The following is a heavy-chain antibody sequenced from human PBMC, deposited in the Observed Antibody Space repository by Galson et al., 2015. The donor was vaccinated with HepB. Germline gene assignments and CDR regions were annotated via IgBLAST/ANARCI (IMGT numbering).Heavy chain of an antibody. CDR1: GFTFSSYS. V-gene: IGHV3-21*01. D-gene: IGHD2-2*01. CDR2: ISSSSSYI. CDR3: ARDHCSSTSCNYYYYYGMDV. Sequence: SLRLSCAASGFTFSSYSMNWVRQAPGKGPEWVSSISSSSSYIYYADSVKGRFTISRDNAKNSLYLQMNSLRAEDTAVYYCARDHCSSTSCNYYYYYGMDVWGQGTTVTVSS. J-gene: IGHJ6*02.